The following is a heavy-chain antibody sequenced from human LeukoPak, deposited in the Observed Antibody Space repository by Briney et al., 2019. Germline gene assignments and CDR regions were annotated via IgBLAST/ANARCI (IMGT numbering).Heavy chain of an antibody. V-gene: IGHV3-9*01. D-gene: IGHD1-26*01. CDR1: GFTFDDYA. J-gene: IGHJ6*03. CDR3: AKGGSLGHYYYYYMDV. Sequence: GRCLRLSCAASGFTFDDYAMHWVRQAPGKGLEWVSGISWNSGSIGYADSVKGRFTISRDNAKNSLYLQMNSLRAEDTALYYCAKGGSLGHYYYYYMDVWGKGTTVTVSS. CDR2: ISWNSGSI.